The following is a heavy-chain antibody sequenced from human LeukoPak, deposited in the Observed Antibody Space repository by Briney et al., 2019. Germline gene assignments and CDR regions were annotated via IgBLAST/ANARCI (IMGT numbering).Heavy chain of an antibody. CDR2: TYYRSKGFK. D-gene: IGHD3-9*01. CDR1: GDRASGTTAA. V-gene: IGHV6-1*01. CDR3: ARPSQYDILTGYYPTNLDDAFDI. Sequence: SQTLSLTCAISGDRASGTTAAGNGTRHSPSKALKWLGRTYYRSKGFKDYAVSVKSRITINPDTSKNQFSLQLNSVTPEDTAVYYCARPSQYDILTGYYPTNLDDAFDIWGQGTMVTVSS. J-gene: IGHJ3*02.